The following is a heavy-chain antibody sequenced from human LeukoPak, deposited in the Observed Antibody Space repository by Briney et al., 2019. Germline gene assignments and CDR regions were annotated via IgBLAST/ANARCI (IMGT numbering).Heavy chain of an antibody. J-gene: IGHJ6*02. Sequence: GGSLRLSCAASGFTFSSYAMHWVRQAPGKGLEWVAVISYDGSNKYYADSVKGRFTISRDYSKNTLYLRMNSLRAEDTAVYYCARDLLLGYDFWSGYAYYYYGMDVWGQGTTVTVSS. CDR1: GFTFSSYA. D-gene: IGHD3-3*01. CDR3: ARDLLLGYDFWSGYAYYYYGMDV. CDR2: ISYDGSNK. V-gene: IGHV3-30-3*01.